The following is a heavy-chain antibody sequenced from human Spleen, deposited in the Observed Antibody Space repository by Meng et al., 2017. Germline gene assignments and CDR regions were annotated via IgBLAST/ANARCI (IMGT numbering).Heavy chain of an antibody. Sequence: SQTLSLTCAVYGGSFSGYYWSWIRQPPGKGLEWIGEINHSGSTNYNPSLKNRVTISVDTSKNQFSLKLSSLIAADTAVYYCARRGQRCRGGRFPSSFDYWGQGTLVTVSS. CDR1: GGSFSGYY. J-gene: IGHJ4*02. D-gene: IGHD2-15*01. V-gene: IGHV4-34*01. CDR3: ARRGQRCRGGRFPSSFDY. CDR2: INHSGST.